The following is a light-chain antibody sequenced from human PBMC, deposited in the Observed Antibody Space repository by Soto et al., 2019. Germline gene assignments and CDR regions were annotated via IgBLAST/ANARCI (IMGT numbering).Light chain of an antibody. Sequence: EIVMTQSPATLFVSLGERATLSCRASQSISTKVAWYQQRPGQAPRLLLYGASTRATGVPARFSGSGSGTEFALTISGLQSEDFAVYYCQQYKDWPPWTFGQGTKVEIK. J-gene: IGKJ1*01. CDR1: QSISTK. V-gene: IGKV3-15*01. CDR3: QQYKDWPPWT. CDR2: GAS.